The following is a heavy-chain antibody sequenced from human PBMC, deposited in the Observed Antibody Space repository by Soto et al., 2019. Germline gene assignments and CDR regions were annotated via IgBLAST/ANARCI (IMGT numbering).Heavy chain of an antibody. CDR3: AHRTTMVLSDFQH. D-gene: IGHD3-10*01. CDR2: IYGDGDK. J-gene: IGHJ1*01. CDR1: VFSLSASDVG. V-gene: IGHV2-5*02. Sequence: QITLKESGPTLVKPTQTLTLTCTCSVFSLSASDVGVDWIRQPPGKALEWLALIYGDGDKRYSPSLKSRLSITKDTSKNPVIFIMTNMDPLDTATYYCAHRTTMVLSDFQHWGQGTLVTVSS.